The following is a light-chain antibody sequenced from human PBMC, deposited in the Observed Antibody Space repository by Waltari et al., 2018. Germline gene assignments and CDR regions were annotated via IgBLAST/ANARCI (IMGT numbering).Light chain of an antibody. V-gene: IGKV1-39*01. CDR2: ASS. Sequence: DIQMTQSPSSLSASVGARVTITCRASQSVSNDFNWYQQKSGKAPKLLIYASSSLQSGVPARFSGSGSGTDFTLTISSLQPEDFATYYCQQIYTTPRTFGQGTKVEIK. CDR3: QQIYTTPRT. CDR1: QSVSND. J-gene: IGKJ1*01.